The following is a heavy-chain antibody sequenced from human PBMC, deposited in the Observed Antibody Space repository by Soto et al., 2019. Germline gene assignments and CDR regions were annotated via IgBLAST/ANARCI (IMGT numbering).Heavy chain of an antibody. CDR3: AREGVPRGLQLPLDY. CDR1: GFSFSDSA. J-gene: IGHJ4*02. D-gene: IGHD1-1*01. V-gene: IGHV3-48*04. Sequence: GGSLRLSCAASGFSFSDSAMHWVRQAPGKGLEWVSYISSSSSTIYYADSVKGRFTISRDNAKNSLYLQMNSLRAEDTAVYYCAREGVPRGLQLPLDYWAREPWSPSPQ. CDR2: ISSSSSTI.